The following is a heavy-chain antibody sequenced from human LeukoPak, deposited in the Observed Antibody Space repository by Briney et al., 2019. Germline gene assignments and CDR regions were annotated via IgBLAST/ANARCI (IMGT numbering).Heavy chain of an antibody. CDR3: ARGRPHGNDY. J-gene: IGHJ4*02. Sequence: GGSLRLSCAASGFTFSSYWMSWVRQAPGKGLVWVSRIASDGNSTTYADSVKGRFSISRDNAKNTLYLQMNSLRVEDTAVYYCARGRPHGNDYWGQGTLVTVSS. CDR2: IASDGNST. D-gene: IGHD4-23*01. CDR1: GFTFSSYW. V-gene: IGHV3-74*01.